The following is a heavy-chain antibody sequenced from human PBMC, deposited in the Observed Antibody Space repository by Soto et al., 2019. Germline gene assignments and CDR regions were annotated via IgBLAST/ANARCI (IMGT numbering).Heavy chain of an antibody. D-gene: IGHD2-2*01. CDR2: IKQDGGEK. Sequence: PGGSLRLSCAASGFTFSSYWMSWVRQAPGKGLEWVANIKQDGGEKYYVDSVKGRFTISRDNAKNSLYLQMNSLRAEDTAVYYCARLGYCSSTSCYYGWFDPWGQGTLVTVSS. J-gene: IGHJ5*02. V-gene: IGHV3-7*03. CDR1: GFTFSSYW. CDR3: ARLGYCSSTSCYYGWFDP.